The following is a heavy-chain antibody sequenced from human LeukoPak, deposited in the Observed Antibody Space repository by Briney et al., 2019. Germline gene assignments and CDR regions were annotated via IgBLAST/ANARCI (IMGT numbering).Heavy chain of an antibody. D-gene: IGHD3-22*01. J-gene: IGHJ4*02. CDR2: IIPIFGTA. V-gene: IGHV1-69*05. Sequence: VASVKVSFKSSAATFTVYAISWVRQAPGQGLEWMGGIIPIFGTANYAQKFQGRVTITTDESTSTAYMELSSLRSEDTAVYYCARANYYDSRGYFLFHLWGQGTLVTVSS. CDR1: AATFTVYA. CDR3: ARANYYDSRGYFLFHL.